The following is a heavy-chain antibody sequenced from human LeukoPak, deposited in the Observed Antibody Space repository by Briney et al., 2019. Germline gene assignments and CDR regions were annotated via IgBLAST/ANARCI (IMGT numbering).Heavy chain of an antibody. CDR3: AKDTNFLHYFDY. V-gene: IGHV3-74*01. CDR2: INSDGSST. CDR1: GFTFSSYW. Sequence: GGSLRLSCAASGFTFSSYWMHWVRQAPGKGLVWVSRINSDGSSTSYADSVKGRFTISRDNAKNTLYLQMNSLRAEDTAVYYCAKDTNFLHYFDYWGQGTLVTVSS. J-gene: IGHJ4*02. D-gene: IGHD2-2*01.